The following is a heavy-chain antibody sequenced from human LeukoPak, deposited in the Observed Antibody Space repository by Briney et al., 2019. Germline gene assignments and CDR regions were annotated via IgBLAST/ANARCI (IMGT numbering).Heavy chain of an antibody. CDR2: ISSSGSTI. CDR3: ARERRDGYSHYYYYGMDV. D-gene: IGHD5-24*01. V-gene: IGHV3-11*01. Sequence: GGSLRLSCAASGFTFSDYYMSWIRQAPGKGLGWVSYISSSGSTIYYADSVKGRFTISRDNAKNSLYLQMNSLRAVDMAVHYCARERRDGYSHYYYYGMDVWGQGTTVTVSS. CDR1: GFTFSDYY. J-gene: IGHJ6*02.